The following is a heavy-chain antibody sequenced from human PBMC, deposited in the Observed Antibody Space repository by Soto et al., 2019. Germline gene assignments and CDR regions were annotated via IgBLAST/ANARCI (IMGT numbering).Heavy chain of an antibody. D-gene: IGHD5-12*01. J-gene: IGHJ4*02. CDR1: GFSFSTYA. CDR3: AKEGSGYYYSDY. V-gene: IGHV3-23*01. CDR2: ISGSGGST. Sequence: GGSLRLSSAASGFSFSTYAMSWFRQAPGKGLEWVSSISGSGGSTYYADSVKGRFTISRDNSKNTLYLQMNSLRAEDTAVYYCAKEGSGYYYSDYWGQGTLVTVSS.